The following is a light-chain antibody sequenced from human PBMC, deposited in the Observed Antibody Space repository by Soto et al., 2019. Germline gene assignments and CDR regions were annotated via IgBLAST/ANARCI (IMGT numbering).Light chain of an antibody. J-gene: IGLJ3*02. CDR1: GSD. CDR2: DVS. Sequence: QSVLTQPASVSGSPGQSITISCTGAGSDVSWYQHHPGKAPKLIIFDVSNRPSGISDRFSGSKSGNTASLTISGVRAEDEAGYYCASYRSTSTLGVFGGGTKLTVL. CDR3: ASYRSTSTLGV. V-gene: IGLV2-14*03.